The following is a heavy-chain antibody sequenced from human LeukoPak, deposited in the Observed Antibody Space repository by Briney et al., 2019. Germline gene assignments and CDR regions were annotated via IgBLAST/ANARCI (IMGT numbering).Heavy chain of an antibody. CDR1: EFSVGSNY. J-gene: IGHJ6*04. D-gene: IGHD3-10*01. Sequence: GGSLRLSCAASEFSVGSNYMTWVRQAPGKGLEWVSDISGSGGRTYYADSVKGRFTISRDNSKNTLYLQMDSLRAEDTAVYYCAKDDYYGSGSGYVWGKGTTVTISS. CDR2: ISGSGGRT. CDR3: AKDDYYGSGSGYV. V-gene: IGHV3-23*01.